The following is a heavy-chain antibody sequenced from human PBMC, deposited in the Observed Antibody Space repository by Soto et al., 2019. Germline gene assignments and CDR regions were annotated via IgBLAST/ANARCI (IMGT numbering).Heavy chain of an antibody. Sequence: QVQLQESGPGLVKPSQTLSLTCTVSGDSITSGGYYYSWIRQHPGQGLEWIGYIFHSGSTLSNPSPMRRVTLPADTSKTHLSLKLTSVTAADTAVYFSVTGGISGHRFDPWGQGTLVTVSP. CDR1: GDSITSGGYY. CDR3: VTGGISGHRFDP. V-gene: IGHV4-31*03. CDR2: IFHSGST. D-gene: IGHD3-3*02. J-gene: IGHJ5*02.